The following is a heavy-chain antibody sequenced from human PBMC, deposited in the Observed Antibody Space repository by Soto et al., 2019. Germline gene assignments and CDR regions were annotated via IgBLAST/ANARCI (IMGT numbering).Heavy chain of an antibody. J-gene: IGHJ4*02. Sequence: GGSLRLSCAASGFTFSSYGMHWVRQAPGKGLEWVAVIWYDGSNKYYADSVKGRFTISRDNSKNTLYLQMNSLRAEDTAVYYCARGAGSYGSFWSLDYWGQGTLVTVSS. V-gene: IGHV3-33*01. CDR3: ARGAGSYGSFWSLDY. CDR1: GFTFSSYG. D-gene: IGHD1-26*01. CDR2: IWYDGSNK.